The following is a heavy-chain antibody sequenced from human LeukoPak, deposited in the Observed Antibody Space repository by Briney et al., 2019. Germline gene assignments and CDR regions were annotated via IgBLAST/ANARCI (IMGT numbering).Heavy chain of an antibody. CDR1: GYTFTAYY. J-gene: IGHJ4*02. V-gene: IGHV1-2*02. CDR3: AGEYYFDNSGYYGVGDY. D-gene: IGHD3-22*01. CDR2: FNPNSGGT. Sequence: ASVKVSCKASGYTFTAYYIHWVRQAPGQGLEWMGWFNPNSGGTNYAQEFQGRVTMTRDTSISTAYMEPSRLRSDDTAVYYCAGEYYFDNSGYYGVGDYWGQGTLVTVSS.